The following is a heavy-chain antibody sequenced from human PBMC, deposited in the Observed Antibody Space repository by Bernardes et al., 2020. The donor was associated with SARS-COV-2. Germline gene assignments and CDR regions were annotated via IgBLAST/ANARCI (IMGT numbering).Heavy chain of an antibody. D-gene: IGHD2-15*01. CDR3: ARGSAHYYGMDV. CDR2: VYYSGYS. CDR1: GGSVSSGSYY. J-gene: IGHJ6*02. V-gene: IGHV4-61*01. Sequence: SETLPLTCTVSGGSVSSGSYYWYWIRQPPGKGLEWIGFVYYSGYSSYNPSLKSRVTISLDTSKNQFSLKLTSVTAADTAVYHCARGSAHYYGMDVWGQGTTVTVSS.